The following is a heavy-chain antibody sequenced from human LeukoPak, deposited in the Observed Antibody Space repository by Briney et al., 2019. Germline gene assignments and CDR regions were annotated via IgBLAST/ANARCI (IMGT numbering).Heavy chain of an antibody. CDR3: RPYHYDSSGYLDY. D-gene: IGHD3-22*01. Sequence: ASVKVSCKVSGYTLTELSMHWVRQGPGKGLEWMGGFDPEDGETIYAQKFQGRVTMTEDTSTDTAYMELSSLRSEDTAVYYCRPYHYDSSGYLDYWGQGTLVTVSS. J-gene: IGHJ4*02. CDR1: GYTLTELS. V-gene: IGHV1-24*01. CDR2: FDPEDGET.